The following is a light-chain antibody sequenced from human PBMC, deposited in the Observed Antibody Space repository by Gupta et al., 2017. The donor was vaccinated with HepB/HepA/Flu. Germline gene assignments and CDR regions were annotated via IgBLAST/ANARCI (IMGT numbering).Light chain of an antibody. CDR1: QGLLHSNGYYY. CDR3: MQALQTPLT. V-gene: IGKV2-28*01. Sequence: DIVLTPSARCLPVMPGEPASISCRSSQGLLHSNGYYYSDGYLQKPGQSPQLVIYLGSNRACGVPDRCSGSGSGTDFTLKISMVEAEYVGVYYCMQALQTPLTFGGGTKVEIK. CDR2: LGS. J-gene: IGKJ4*01.